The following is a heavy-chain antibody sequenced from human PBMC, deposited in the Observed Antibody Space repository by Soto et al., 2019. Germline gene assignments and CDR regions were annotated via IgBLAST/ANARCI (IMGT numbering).Heavy chain of an antibody. CDR2: MSHDGSKK. Sequence: GGSLRLSCGASGFNFSSYGMHWVRQAPGKGLEWVTIMSHDGSKKYYADSVKGRFAISRDNSNSTLYLQMNSLRVEDTAVYFCAKDLYDTSSYVFDYWGRGAQVTFSS. J-gene: IGHJ4*02. V-gene: IGHV3-30*18. CDR1: GFNFSSYG. CDR3: AKDLYDTSSYVFDY. D-gene: IGHD3-22*01.